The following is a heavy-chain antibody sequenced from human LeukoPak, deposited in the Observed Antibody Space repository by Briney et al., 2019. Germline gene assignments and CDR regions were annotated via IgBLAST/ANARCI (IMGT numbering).Heavy chain of an antibody. CDR3: ARDSGWEVVLYASEI. CDR2: INPKSGGT. V-gene: IGHV1-2*04. J-gene: IGHJ3*02. CDR1: GYTFTGYH. Sequence: GASVKVSCKASGYTFTGYHIHWVRQAPGQGLEWMGWINPKSGGTNYAQKFEGWVTMTRDTSMSTVYMELSRLKSDDTAVYYCARDSGWEVVLYASEIWGXGTMVTVSS. D-gene: IGHD1-26*01.